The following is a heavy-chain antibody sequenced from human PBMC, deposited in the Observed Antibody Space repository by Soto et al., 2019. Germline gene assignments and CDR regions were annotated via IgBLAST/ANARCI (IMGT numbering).Heavy chain of an antibody. CDR1: GFTFSGYA. D-gene: IGHD4-17*01. Sequence: VNLLESGGGLVQPGGSLRLSCAASGFTFSGYAMSWVRQAPGKGLEWVSTLSGSGGTTCYADSVKGRFTISGDTSKNTLYLQMHSLRAEDTAVYYCAKHYGVYNYFDPWGQGTLVTVSS. J-gene: IGHJ5*02. CDR2: LSGSGGTT. V-gene: IGHV3-23*01. CDR3: AKHYGVYNYFDP.